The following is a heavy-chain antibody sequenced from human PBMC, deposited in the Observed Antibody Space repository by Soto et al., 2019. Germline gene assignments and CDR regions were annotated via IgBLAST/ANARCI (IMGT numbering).Heavy chain of an antibody. CDR2: TNHDGTNT. CDR3: ARKDCSAVNCYTYYFDP. D-gene: IGHD2-21*01. Sequence: PGGPLRLSRAASGLPFNRYWMNWVRRAPSQGLVWVSHTNHDGTNTNYADSVKGRFTISRDNAKSTLFLQMTSLRDEDTGVYYCARKDCSAVNCYTYYFDPRGQG. CDR1: GLPFNRYW. V-gene: IGHV3-74*01. J-gene: IGHJ5*02.